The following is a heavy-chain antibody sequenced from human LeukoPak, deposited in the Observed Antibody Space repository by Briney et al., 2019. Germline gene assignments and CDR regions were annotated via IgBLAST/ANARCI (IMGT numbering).Heavy chain of an antibody. CDR2: ISSSSGYI. D-gene: IGHD2-2*01. CDR3: AREWDIVVVPAAMRGYYYYGMDV. V-gene: IGHV3-21*01. CDR1: GFTFSSYS. J-gene: IGHJ6*04. Sequence: PGGSLRLSCAASGFTFSSYSMNWVRQAPGKGLEWVSSISSSSGYIYYAGSVKGRFTISRDNAKNSLYLQMNSLRAEDTAVYYCAREWDIVVVPAAMRGYYYYGMDVWGKGTTVTVSS.